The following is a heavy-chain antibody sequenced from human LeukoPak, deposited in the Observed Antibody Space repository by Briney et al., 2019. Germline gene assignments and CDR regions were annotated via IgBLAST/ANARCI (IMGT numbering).Heavy chain of an antibody. V-gene: IGHV1-2*02. J-gene: IGHJ5*02. CDR3: ARDTTMITYWFDP. Sequence: EASVKVSCKTSGYTFTGYYMHWVRQAPGQGLEWMGWINPNSSVTNYAQRFQGRVTMTRDTSVSTAYMELNRLRSDDTGVYYCARDTTMITYWFDPWGQGTLVTVSS. D-gene: IGHD5-18*01. CDR2: INPNSSVT. CDR1: GYTFTGYY.